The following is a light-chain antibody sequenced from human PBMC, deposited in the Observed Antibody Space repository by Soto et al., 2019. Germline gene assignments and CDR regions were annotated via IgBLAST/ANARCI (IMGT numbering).Light chain of an antibody. Sequence: EIVMTQSQATLSVSPGERATLSCRASQSVSSDLAWYQQKPGQAPRLLIYGASTRATGIPARFSGSGSGTEFTLTISSLQSEDFAVYYCQQYNNWPYTVGQGTKLEIK. J-gene: IGKJ2*01. CDR1: QSVSSD. CDR2: GAS. V-gene: IGKV3-15*01. CDR3: QQYNNWPYT.